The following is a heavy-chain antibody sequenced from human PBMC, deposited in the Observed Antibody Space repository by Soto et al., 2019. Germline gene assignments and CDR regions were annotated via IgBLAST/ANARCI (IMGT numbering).Heavy chain of an antibody. J-gene: IGHJ4*02. Sequence: QLQLQESGSGLVKPSQTLSLTCAVSGSSISSGGYSWSWIRQPPGKGLEWIGYIYHSGSTYHNPSLKSRVTISADRTKTQFSLKMSSVTAADTAVYYCARAEGGIFDYWGQGTLVTVSS. CDR1: GSSISSGGYS. V-gene: IGHV4-30-2*01. CDR2: IYHSGST. CDR3: ARAEGGIFDY.